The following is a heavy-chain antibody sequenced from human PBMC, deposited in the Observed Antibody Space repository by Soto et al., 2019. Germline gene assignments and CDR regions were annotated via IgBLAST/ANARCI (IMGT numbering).Heavy chain of an antibody. CDR2: IYYSGST. Sequence: SETLSLTCTVSGGSISSYYWSWIRQPPGKGLEWIGYIYYSGSTNYNPSLKSRVTISVDTSKNQFSLKLSSVTAADTAVYYCARLPHNRSPWFDPWGQGTLVTVSS. CDR1: GGSISSYY. J-gene: IGHJ5*02. V-gene: IGHV4-59*01. D-gene: IGHD1-20*01. CDR3: ARLPHNRSPWFDP.